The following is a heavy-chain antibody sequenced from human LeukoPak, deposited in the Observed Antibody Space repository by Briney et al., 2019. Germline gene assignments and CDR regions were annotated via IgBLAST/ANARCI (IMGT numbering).Heavy chain of an antibody. Sequence: GASVKVSCKASGYTFTGYYMHWVRQAPGQGLEWMGWINPNSGGTNYAQKFQGRVTMTRGTSISTAYMELSRLRSDDTAVYYCQVSSSGDDAFDIWGQGTMVTVSS. V-gene: IGHV1-2*02. CDR2: INPNSGGT. CDR1: GYTFTGYY. CDR3: QVSSSGDDAFDI. D-gene: IGHD6-6*01. J-gene: IGHJ3*02.